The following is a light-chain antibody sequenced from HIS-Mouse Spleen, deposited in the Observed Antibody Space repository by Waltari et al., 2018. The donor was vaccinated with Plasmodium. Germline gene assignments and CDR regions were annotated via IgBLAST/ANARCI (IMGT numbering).Light chain of an antibody. CDR2: DAS. Sequence: DIQMTQSPSSLSASVGDRVTITCQASQDISNYLNWYQQKPGKAPKLLIYDASNLETGVPLRFSGSGSGTDFTFTISSLQPEDIATYYCQQYNSYWTFGQGTKVEIK. V-gene: IGKV1-33*01. J-gene: IGKJ1*01. CDR1: QDISNY. CDR3: QQYNSYWT.